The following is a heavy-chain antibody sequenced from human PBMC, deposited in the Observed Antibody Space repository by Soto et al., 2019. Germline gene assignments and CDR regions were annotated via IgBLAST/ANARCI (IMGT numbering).Heavy chain of an antibody. CDR1: GFTFSSYA. CDR3: ARDRQAQEQWLDRRTELGAFDI. CDR2: ISYDGSNK. Sequence: QVQLVESGGGVVQPGRSLRLSCAASGFTFSSYAMHWVRQAPGKGLEWVAVISYDGSNKYYADSVKGRFTISRDNSKNTVYLQMNSLRVEDTAVYYCARDRQAQEQWLDRRTELGAFDIWGQGTMVTVSS. V-gene: IGHV3-30-3*01. J-gene: IGHJ3*02. D-gene: IGHD6-19*01.